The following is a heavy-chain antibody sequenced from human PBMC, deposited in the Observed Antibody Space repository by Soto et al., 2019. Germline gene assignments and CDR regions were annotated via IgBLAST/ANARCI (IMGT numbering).Heavy chain of an antibody. Sequence: GESLKISCRSSGYSFFRHWIGWVRQMPGKGLEWVGIIYPADSETRYSPSFQGQVTISVDKSINTAYLQWSSLKASDTAMYYCARRPWLSGYYDYWGQGTLVTVSS. D-gene: IGHD3-22*01. J-gene: IGHJ4*02. CDR1: GYSFFRHW. V-gene: IGHV5-51*01. CDR3: ARRPWLSGYYDY. CDR2: IYPADSET.